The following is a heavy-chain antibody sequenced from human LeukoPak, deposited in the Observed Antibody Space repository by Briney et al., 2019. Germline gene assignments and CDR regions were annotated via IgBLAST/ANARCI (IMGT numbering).Heavy chain of an antibody. Sequence: SETLSLTCTVPGGSISSYYWSWIRQPPGKGLEWIGYIYYSGSTNYNPSLKSRVTISVDTSKNQFSLKLSSVSAADTAVYYCAKYSRVLPAARGFDYWGQGTLVTVSS. CDR3: AKYSRVLPAARGFDY. V-gene: IGHV4-59*01. J-gene: IGHJ4*02. CDR2: IYYSGST. CDR1: GGSISSYY. D-gene: IGHD2-15*01.